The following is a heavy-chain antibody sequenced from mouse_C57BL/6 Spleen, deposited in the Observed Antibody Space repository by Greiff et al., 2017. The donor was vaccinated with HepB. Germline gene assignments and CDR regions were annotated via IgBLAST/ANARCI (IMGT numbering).Heavy chain of an antibody. V-gene: IGHV1-78*01. CDR1: GYTFTDHT. CDR2: IYPRDGST. D-gene: IGHD1-1*01. CDR3: AQEGLLRYGYFAV. J-gene: IGHJ1*03. Sequence: VERQQSDAELVKPGASVKISCKVSGYTFTDHTIHWMKQRPEQGLEWIGYIYPRDGSTKYNEKFKGKATLTADKSSSTAYMQLNSLTSEDSAVYFCAQEGLLRYGYFAVWGTGTTVTVSS.